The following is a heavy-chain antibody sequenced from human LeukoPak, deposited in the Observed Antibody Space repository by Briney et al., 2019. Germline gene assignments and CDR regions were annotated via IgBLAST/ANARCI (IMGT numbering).Heavy chain of an antibody. CDR1: GGSISSGDYY. Sequence: SQTLSLTCTVSGGSISSGDYYWSWIRQPPGKGLEWIGYIYYSGSTYYNPSLKSRVTISVDKSKNQFSLKLSSVTAADTAVYYCARLQTELLWFGELFDGYFDYWGQGTLVTVSS. CDR3: ARLQTELLWFGELFDGYFDY. CDR2: IYYSGST. V-gene: IGHV4-30-4*01. J-gene: IGHJ4*02. D-gene: IGHD3-10*01.